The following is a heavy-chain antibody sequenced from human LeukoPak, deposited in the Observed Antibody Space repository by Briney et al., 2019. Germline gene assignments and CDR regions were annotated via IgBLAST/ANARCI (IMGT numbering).Heavy chain of an antibody. D-gene: IGHD4-17*01. Sequence: PSETLSLTCTVSGCSISSYYWSWIRQPAGKGLEWIGRIYTSGSTNYNPSLKSRVTMSVDTSKNQFSLKLSSVTAADTAVYYCARDPPDYGDYGEYFQHWGQGTLVTVSS. CDR3: ARDPPDYGDYGEYFQH. J-gene: IGHJ1*01. CDR2: IYTSGST. CDR1: GCSISSYY. V-gene: IGHV4-4*07.